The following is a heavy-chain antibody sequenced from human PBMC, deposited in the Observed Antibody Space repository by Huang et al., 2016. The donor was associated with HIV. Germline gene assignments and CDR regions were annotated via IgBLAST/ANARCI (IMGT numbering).Heavy chain of an antibody. CDR3: ARDPGGSGYFWYLDL. D-gene: IGHD3-22*01. CDR1: GYTFTDHY. V-gene: IGHV1-2*02. CDR2: INLNSGGR. J-gene: IGHJ2*01. Sequence: QVQLVQSGAAVKKPGASMKVSCRASGYTFTDHYLHWVRQAPGQGPEWMGWINLNSGGRNDAKRFQGRITMTRDTSINTVYMELRSLRSDDTAVYYCARDPGGSGYFWYLDLWGRGTPVIVSS.